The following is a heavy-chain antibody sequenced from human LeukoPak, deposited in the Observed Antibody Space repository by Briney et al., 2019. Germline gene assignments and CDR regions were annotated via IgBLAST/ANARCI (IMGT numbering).Heavy chain of an antibody. V-gene: IGHV4-30-4*01. D-gene: IGHD2-2*01. CDR3: ARERGYCSSTSCSKLDSPENWFDP. CDR2: IYYSGST. Sequence: PSETLSLTCTVSGGSISSGDYSWSWIRQPPGKGLEWIGYIYYSGSTYYNPSLKSRVTISVDTSKNQFSLKLSSVTAADTAVYYCARERGYCSSTSCSKLDSPENWFDPWGQGTLVTVSS. CDR1: GGSISSGDYS. J-gene: IGHJ5*02.